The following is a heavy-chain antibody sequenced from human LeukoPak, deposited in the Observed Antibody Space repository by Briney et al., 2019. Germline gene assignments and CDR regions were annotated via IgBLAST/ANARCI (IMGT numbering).Heavy chain of an antibody. CDR2: IYYSRST. CDR1: GGSISSGGYS. Sequence: SETLSLTCTVSGGSISSGGYSWSWIRQHPGKGLEWIGYIYYSRSTYYNPSLKSRVTISVDTSKNQFSLKLSSVTAADTAVYYCARATRITMVRADAFDIWGQGTMVTVSS. V-gene: IGHV4-31*03. CDR3: ARATRITMVRADAFDI. D-gene: IGHD3-10*01. J-gene: IGHJ3*02.